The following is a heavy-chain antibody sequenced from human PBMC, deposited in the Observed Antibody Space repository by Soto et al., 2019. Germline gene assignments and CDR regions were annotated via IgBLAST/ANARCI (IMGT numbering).Heavy chain of an antibody. D-gene: IGHD3-16*01. CDR1: GYSFSTNW. CDR2: IYPGDSDT. J-gene: IGHJ3*01. Sequence: PGESLKISCKGSGYSFSTNWIGWVRQMPGKGLEWMGIIYPGDSDTRYSPSFQGQVTISADKSITTTYLQWSSLKASDTAMYYCARHRGGADAFDVWGQGTMVTVSS. CDR3: ARHRGGADAFDV. V-gene: IGHV5-51*01.